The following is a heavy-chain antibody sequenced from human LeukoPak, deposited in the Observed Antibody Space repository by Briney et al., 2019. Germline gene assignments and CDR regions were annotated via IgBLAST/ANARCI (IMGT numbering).Heavy chain of an antibody. CDR2: IRYDGSNK. CDR1: GFTFSSYG. CDR3: QGYYYYYMDV. J-gene: IGHJ6*03. Sequence: GGSLRLSCAASGFTFSSYGMHWVRQAPGKWLEWVAFIRYDGSNKYYADSVKGRFTISRDNSENTLYLQMNSLRAEDTAVYYCQGYYYYYMDVWGKGTTVTVPS. V-gene: IGHV3-30*02.